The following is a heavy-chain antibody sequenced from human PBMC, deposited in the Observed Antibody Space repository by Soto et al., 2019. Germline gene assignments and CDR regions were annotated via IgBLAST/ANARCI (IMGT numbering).Heavy chain of an antibody. CDR1: AFTFRSYA. J-gene: IGHJ4*02. Sequence: SLRLSCAASAFTFRSYAMHWVRQAPGKGLEWVAVISYDGTYKYYADSVKGRFTISRDNSKNTLYLQMSSLRPEDTAVYYCARDAIDDGSGYYGSYFADWGQGSLVTVSS. CDR2: ISYDGTYK. D-gene: IGHD3-22*01. CDR3: ARDAIDDGSGYYGSYFAD. V-gene: IGHV3-30-3*01.